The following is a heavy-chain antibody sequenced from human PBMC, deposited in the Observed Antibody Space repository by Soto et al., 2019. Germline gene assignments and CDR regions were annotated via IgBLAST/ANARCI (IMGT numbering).Heavy chain of an antibody. J-gene: IGHJ4*02. Sequence: PGESLKISCAASGFTFSSYAMSWVRQAPGKGLEWVSGISGSGDTTYYADSVKGRFTISRDNSKNTLYLQMNSLRAEEKAVYYCAKTVPGTKYWGQGTLVTVSS. CDR2: ISGSGDTT. V-gene: IGHV3-23*01. D-gene: IGHD6-19*01. CDR3: AKTVPGTKY. CDR1: GFTFSSYA.